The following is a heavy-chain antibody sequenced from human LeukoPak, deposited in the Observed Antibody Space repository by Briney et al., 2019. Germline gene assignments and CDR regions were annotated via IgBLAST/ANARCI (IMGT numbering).Heavy chain of an antibody. D-gene: IGHD3-10*01. Sequence: ASVKVSCKASGYTFTSYYMHWVRQAPGQGLEWMGIINPSGGSTSYAQKFQGRVTMTRDTSTSTVYMELSSLRSEDTAVYYCARGLWFGDENPPYFDYWGQGTLVTVSS. CDR1: GYTFTSYY. J-gene: IGHJ4*02. CDR3: ARGLWFGDENPPYFDY. V-gene: IGHV1-46*01. CDR2: INPSGGST.